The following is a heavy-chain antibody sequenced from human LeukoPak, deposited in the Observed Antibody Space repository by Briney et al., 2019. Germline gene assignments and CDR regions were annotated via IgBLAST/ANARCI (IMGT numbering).Heavy chain of an antibody. D-gene: IGHD2-15*01. Sequence: SETLSLTCTVSGGSIRSYYWTWIRQPPGKGLEWIGYIYYSGSTNYNPSLKSRVTISVDTSKNQFSLKLSSVTAADTAVYYCARDLDRYCSGGSCYGAFDIWGQGTMVTVSS. CDR1: GGSIRSYY. J-gene: IGHJ3*02. CDR2: IYYSGST. V-gene: IGHV4-59*01. CDR3: ARDLDRYCSGGSCYGAFDI.